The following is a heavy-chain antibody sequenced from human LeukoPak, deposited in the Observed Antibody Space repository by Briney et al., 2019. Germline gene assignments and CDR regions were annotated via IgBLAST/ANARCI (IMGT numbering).Heavy chain of an antibody. J-gene: IGHJ4*02. CDR3: AKWVGTSPDYYFDY. D-gene: IGHD2-15*01. CDR1: GFTFNNYA. V-gene: IGHV3-23*01. CDR2: ISGSGGST. Sequence: GGSLRLSCTASGFTFNNYAMRWVRQAPGKGLEWVSGISGSGGSTYYADSVKGRFTISRDNSKNTLYLQMNSLRAEDTAVYYCAKWVGTSPDYYFDYWGQGTLVTVSS.